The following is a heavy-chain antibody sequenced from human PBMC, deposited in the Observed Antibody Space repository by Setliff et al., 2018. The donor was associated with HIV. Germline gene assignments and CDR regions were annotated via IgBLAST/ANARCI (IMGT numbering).Heavy chain of an antibody. CDR2: IYHSGST. CDR1: GVSISNGVYF. V-gene: IGHV4-30-2*01. CDR3: ARDQSDYNVLTGFGDFDY. Sequence: SETLSLTCSVSGVSISNGVYFWSWLRQHPGKGLEWVGYIYHSGSTYYNPSLKSRVTISVDRSKNQFSLTLTSVTAADTAMYYCARDQSDYNVLTGFGDFDYWGHGTLVTVSS. D-gene: IGHD3-9*01. J-gene: IGHJ4*01.